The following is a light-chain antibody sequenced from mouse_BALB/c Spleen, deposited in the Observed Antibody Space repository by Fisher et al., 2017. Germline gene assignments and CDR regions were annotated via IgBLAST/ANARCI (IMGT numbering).Light chain of an antibody. J-gene: IGKJ2*01. Sequence: IVLTQSPAIMAASLGQKVTMTCSASSSVSYMYWYQQKPGSSPRLLIYDTSNLASGVPVRFSGSGSGTSYSLTISSMEAEDAATYYCHQYHRSPYTFGGGTKLEIK. CDR1: SSVSY. V-gene: IGKV4-55*01. CDR2: DTS. CDR3: HQYHRSPYT.